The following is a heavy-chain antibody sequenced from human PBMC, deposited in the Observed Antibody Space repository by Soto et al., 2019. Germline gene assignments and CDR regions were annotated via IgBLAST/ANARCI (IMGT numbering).Heavy chain of an antibody. Sequence: QVQLVQSGAEVKKPGSSVKVSCKASGGTFSSYAISWVRQAPGQGLEWMGGIIPIFGTANYAQKFQGRVTITADESTSTAYVELSSLRSEDTAVYYCARLQGYSYGADFDYWGQGTLVTVSS. D-gene: IGHD5-18*01. J-gene: IGHJ4*02. CDR1: GGTFSSYA. V-gene: IGHV1-69*12. CDR2: IIPIFGTA. CDR3: ARLQGYSYGADFDY.